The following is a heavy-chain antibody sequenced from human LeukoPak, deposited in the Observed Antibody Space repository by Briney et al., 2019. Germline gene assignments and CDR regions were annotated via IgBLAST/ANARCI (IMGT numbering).Heavy chain of an antibody. J-gene: IGHJ4*02. CDR1: GRSISTTSYH. D-gene: IGHD3-16*01. V-gene: IGHV4-39*07. CDR3: ARRAGAYTHPYDY. CDR2: IYYNGST. Sequence: PSETLSLTCTVSGRSISTTSYHWAWIPPPPGKGLQWIGSIYYNGSTYYNPSLNSRVIISVDTSKNQFSLKLSSVTAADTAVYYCARRAGAYTHPYDYCGQGTLVTVS.